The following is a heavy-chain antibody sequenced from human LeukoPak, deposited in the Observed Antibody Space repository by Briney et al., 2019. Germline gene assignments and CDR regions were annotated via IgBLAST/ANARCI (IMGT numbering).Heavy chain of an antibody. J-gene: IGHJ6*02. Sequence: KASETLSLTCAVYGGSFSGYYWSWTRQPPGKGLEWIGEINHSGSTNYNPSLKSRVTISVDTSKNQFSLKLSSVTAADTAVYYCARDRKLTAAGFPYYYYYYGMDVWGQGTTVTVSS. CDR2: INHSGST. CDR3: ARDRKLTAAGFPYYYYYYGMDV. CDR1: GGSFSGYY. D-gene: IGHD6-13*01. V-gene: IGHV4-34*01.